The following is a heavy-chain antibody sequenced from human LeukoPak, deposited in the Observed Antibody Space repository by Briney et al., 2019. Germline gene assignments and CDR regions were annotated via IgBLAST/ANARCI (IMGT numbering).Heavy chain of an antibody. V-gene: IGHV4-4*02. D-gene: IGHD2-15*01. CDR2: VYHSGST. CDR1: GGSISSGYW. CDR3: ARNGGASSVVD. J-gene: IGHJ1*01. Sequence: MPSGTLSLTCAVSGGSISSGYWWSWIRQPPGKGLEWIGEVYHSGSTVYNPPLRSRVTISVDNSNNQFSLKLTSVTAADTAVYYCARNGGASSVVDWGQGTLVTVSS.